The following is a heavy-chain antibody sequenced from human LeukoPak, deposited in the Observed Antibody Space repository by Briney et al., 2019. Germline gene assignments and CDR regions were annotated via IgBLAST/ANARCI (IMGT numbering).Heavy chain of an antibody. CDR1: GYTFTGYY. D-gene: IGHD3-10*01. CDR2: INPNSGGT. Sequence: HWASVKVSCKASGYTFTGYYMHWVRQAPGQGLEWMGWINPNSGGTNYAQKFQGRVTMTRDTSISTAYMELSRLRSDDTAVYYCARGITMVRAVYYYYYMDVWGKGTTVTISS. V-gene: IGHV1-2*02. J-gene: IGHJ6*03. CDR3: ARGITMVRAVYYYYYMDV.